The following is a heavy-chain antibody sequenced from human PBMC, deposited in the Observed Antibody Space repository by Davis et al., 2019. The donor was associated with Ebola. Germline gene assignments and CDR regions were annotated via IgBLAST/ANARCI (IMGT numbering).Heavy chain of an antibody. CDR2: TYYRSKWYN. D-gene: IGHD6-13*01. CDR3: ARVRQLVREDYYYYYGMNV. J-gene: IGHJ6*02. V-gene: IGHV6-1*01. CDR1: GGSISSYY. Sequence: SETLSLTCTVSGGSISSYYWSWIRQSPSRGLEWLGRTYYRSKWYNDYAVSVKSRITINPDTSKNQFSLQLNSVTPEDTAVYYCARVRQLVREDYYYYYGMNVWGQGTTVTVSS.